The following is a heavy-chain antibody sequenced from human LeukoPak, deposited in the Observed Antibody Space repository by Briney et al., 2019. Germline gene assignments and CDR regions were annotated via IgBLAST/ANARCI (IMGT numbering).Heavy chain of an antibody. CDR2: ISSDGSRT. J-gene: IGHJ4*02. CDR3: ARGRAAAGTVIQD. CDR1: GFTFSSYW. D-gene: IGHD6-13*01. V-gene: IGHV3-74*01. Sequence: GGSLRPSCAASGFTFSSYWMHWVRQASGKGLVWVSRISSDGSRTDYADSVKGRFTISRDHAKNTLYLQMNSLRVEDAAVYYCARGRAAAGTVIQDWGQGTLVTVSS.